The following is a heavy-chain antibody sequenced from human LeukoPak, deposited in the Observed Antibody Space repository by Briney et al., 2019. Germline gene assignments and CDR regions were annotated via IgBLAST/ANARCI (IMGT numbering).Heavy chain of an antibody. D-gene: IGHD6-13*01. Sequence: GASVKVSCRAPGGTFRSYAISWVRQAPGQGLEWMGGVIPIFGTANYAQKFQGRVTIPADESTSTAYMELSSLRSEDTAVYYCARIAAAGSPDFDYWGQGTLVTVSS. CDR2: VIPIFGTA. J-gene: IGHJ4*02. CDR3: ARIAAAGSPDFDY. CDR1: GGTFRSYA. V-gene: IGHV1-69*13.